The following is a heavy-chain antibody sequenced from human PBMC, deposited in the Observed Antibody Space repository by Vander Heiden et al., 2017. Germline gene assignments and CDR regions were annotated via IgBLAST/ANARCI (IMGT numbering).Heavy chain of an antibody. CDR1: GYTFTDYY. CDR2: INLNSGGT. D-gene: IGHD6-19*01. J-gene: IGHJ4*02. Sequence: QVQLVPSGAEVKTAGASVKVSCKASGYTFTDYYMHWVRQAPGQGLEWMGWINLNSGGTNYAQKFQGRVTMTRDTSISTAYMELRRLRSDDTAVYYCARDSIEVGTYFDYWGQGTLVTVSS. CDR3: ARDSIEVGTYFDY. V-gene: IGHV1-2*02.